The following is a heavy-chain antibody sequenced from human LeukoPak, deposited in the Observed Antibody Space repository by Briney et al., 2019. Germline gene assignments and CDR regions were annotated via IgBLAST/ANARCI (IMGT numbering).Heavy chain of an antibody. J-gene: IGHJ6*04. D-gene: IGHD2-15*01. CDR2: INHSGST. CDR3: AGSRGYCSGGSCYSGNYYYYGMDV. CDR1: GGSFSGYY. Sequence: SETLSLTCAVYGGSFSGYYWSWIRQPPGKGLEWIGEINHSGSTKYNPSLKSRVTISVDTSKNQFSLKLSSVTAADTAVYYCAGSRGYCSGGSCYSGNYYYYGMDVWGKGTTVTVSS. V-gene: IGHV4-34*01.